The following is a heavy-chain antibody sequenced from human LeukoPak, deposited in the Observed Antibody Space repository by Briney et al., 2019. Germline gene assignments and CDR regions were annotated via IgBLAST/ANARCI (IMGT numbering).Heavy chain of an antibody. D-gene: IGHD3-16*02. Sequence: GGSLRLSCAASGFTFCGYTMSWVRQAPGKGVQWVSTITSGGDDIYYADPVKGRFTISRDDSKTSLYLHMNSLRAEDTAVYYCARVSIFGVVIANDYWGQGTVVTVSS. CDR2: ITSGGDDI. V-gene: IGHV3-21*01. J-gene: IGHJ4*02. CDR1: GFTFCGYT. CDR3: ARVSIFGVVIANDY.